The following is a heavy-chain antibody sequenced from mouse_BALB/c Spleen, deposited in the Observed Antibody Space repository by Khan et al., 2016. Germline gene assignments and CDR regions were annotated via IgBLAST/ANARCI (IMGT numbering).Heavy chain of an antibody. J-gene: IGHJ3*01. Sequence: EVKLLESGGGLVQPGGSLKLSCEASGFDFSRYWMSWVRQAPGKGLEWIGEINPDSSTINSTPSLKDKFIISRDNAKNTLYLQMRKVRSEDTVLYYCARAGYYGYLVNWGQGTLVTVSA. CDR2: INPDSSTI. CDR3: ARAGYYGYLVN. D-gene: IGHD1-1*01. V-gene: IGHV4-1*02. CDR1: GFDFSRYW.